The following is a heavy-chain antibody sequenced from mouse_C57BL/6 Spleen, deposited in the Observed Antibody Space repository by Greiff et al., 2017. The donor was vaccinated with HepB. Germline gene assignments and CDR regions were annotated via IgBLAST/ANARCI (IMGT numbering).Heavy chain of an antibody. D-gene: IGHD4-1*01. CDR1: GYAFSSSW. CDR3: ARIPFPAGTDY. V-gene: IGHV1-82*01. Sequence: QVQLQQSGPELVKPGASVKISCKASGYAFSSSWMNWVKQRPGKGLEWIGRIYPGDGDTNYNGKFKGKATLTADKSSSTAYMQLSSLTSEDSAVYFCARIPFPAGTDYWGQGTTLTVSS. CDR2: IYPGDGDT. J-gene: IGHJ2*01.